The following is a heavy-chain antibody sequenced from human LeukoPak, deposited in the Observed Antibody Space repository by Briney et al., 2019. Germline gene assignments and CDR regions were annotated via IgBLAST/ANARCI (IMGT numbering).Heavy chain of an antibody. Sequence: GGSLRLSCAASGFTFSDYYMSWIRQAPGKGLEWVSYISSSGSTIYYADSVKGRFTISRDNAKNSLYLQMNSLRDEDTAVYYCVRGGGGVHYYGSGSYYNSYFDYWGQGALVTVSS. V-gene: IGHV3-11*04. CDR1: GFTFSDYY. CDR2: ISSSGSTI. J-gene: IGHJ4*02. D-gene: IGHD3-10*01. CDR3: VRGGGGVHYYGSGSYYNSYFDY.